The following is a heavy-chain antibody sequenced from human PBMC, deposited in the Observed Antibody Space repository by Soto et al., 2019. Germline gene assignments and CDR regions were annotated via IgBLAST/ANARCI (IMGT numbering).Heavy chain of an antibody. V-gene: IGHV3-74*01. Sequence: GGSLRLSCAASGFTFSSYWMHWVRQAPGKGLVWVSRINSDGSSTSYADSVKGRFTISRDNAKNTLYLQMNSLRAEDTAVYYCATPYSSSSDFDYWGQGTLVTVSS. D-gene: IGHD6-6*01. CDR2: INSDGSST. CDR1: GFTFSSYW. J-gene: IGHJ4*02. CDR3: ATPYSSSSDFDY.